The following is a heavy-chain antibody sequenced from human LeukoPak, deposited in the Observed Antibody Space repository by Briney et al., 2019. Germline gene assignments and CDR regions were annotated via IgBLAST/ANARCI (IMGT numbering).Heavy chain of an antibody. CDR1: GFTFDDFG. J-gene: IGHJ5*02. D-gene: IGHD3-10*01. V-gene: IGHV3-20*01. Sequence: PGGSLRLSCAASGFTFDDFGMSWVRQAPGKGLGWVSGINWNGGSKCYADSVKGRFTISRENAKNSLYLQMNSLRAEDTASYHCSRAITMVRGVTPNNWFDPWGQGTLVTVSS. CDR3: SRAITMVRGVTPNNWFDP. CDR2: INWNGGSK.